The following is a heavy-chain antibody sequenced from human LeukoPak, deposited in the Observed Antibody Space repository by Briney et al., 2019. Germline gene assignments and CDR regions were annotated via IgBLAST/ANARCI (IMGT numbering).Heavy chain of an antibody. D-gene: IGHD3-10*01. CDR3: ARDRDYGSGIFDY. J-gene: IGHJ4*02. CDR1: GYTFTGYY. Sequence: ASVKVSCKASGYTFTGYYMHWVRQAPGQGLEWMGWINPNSGGTNYAQKFQGRVTMTRDASISTAYMELNRLRSDDTAVYYCARDRDYGSGIFDYWGQGTLVTVSS. CDR2: INPNSGGT. V-gene: IGHV1-2*02.